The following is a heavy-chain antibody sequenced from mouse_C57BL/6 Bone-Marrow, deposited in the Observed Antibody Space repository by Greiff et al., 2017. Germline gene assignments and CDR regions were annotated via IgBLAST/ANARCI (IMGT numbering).Heavy chain of an antibody. V-gene: IGHV1-55*01. CDR2: IYPGSGSI. J-gene: IGHJ1*03. CDR3: ARCGNYFYWYFDG. D-gene: IGHD2-1*01. Sequence: VQLQQPGAELVKPGASVKMSCKASGYTFTSYWITWVKQRPGHGLEWIGDIYPGSGSINYNEKFKSKATLTVDTSSSTAYMQLSSLTSEDSAVYYCARCGNYFYWYFDGWGTGTTVTVSS. CDR1: GYTFTSYW.